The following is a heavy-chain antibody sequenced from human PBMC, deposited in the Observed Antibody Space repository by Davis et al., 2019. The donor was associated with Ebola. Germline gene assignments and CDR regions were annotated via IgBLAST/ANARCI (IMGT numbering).Heavy chain of an antibody. CDR1: GFTFSSYA. CDR2: IRYDGSNK. Sequence: GESLKISCAASGFTFSSYAMHWVRQAPGKGLEWVAFIRYDGSNKYYADSVKGRFTISRDNSKNTLYLQMNSLRAEDTAVYYCAKDYFDRVGAAYFDYWGQGTLVTVSS. D-gene: IGHD3-9*01. CDR3: AKDYFDRVGAAYFDY. V-gene: IGHV3-30*02. J-gene: IGHJ4*02.